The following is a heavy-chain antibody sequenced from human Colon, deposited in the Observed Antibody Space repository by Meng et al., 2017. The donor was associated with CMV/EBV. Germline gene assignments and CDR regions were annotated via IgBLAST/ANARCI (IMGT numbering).Heavy chain of an antibody. D-gene: IGHD3-3*01. V-gene: IGHV3-21*01. CDR3: ARIITAYYDFWSGPRGAFDI. CDR1: GFSFSRYR. CDR2: ISSTSVDI. Sequence: GGSLRLSCTASGFSFSRYRMSWVRQAPGKGLEWVSSISSTSVDIQNADSVKGRIHISRDNAKNSLYLQMNSLRAEDTAVYYCARIITAYYDFWSGPRGAFDIWGQGTMVTVSS. J-gene: IGHJ3*02.